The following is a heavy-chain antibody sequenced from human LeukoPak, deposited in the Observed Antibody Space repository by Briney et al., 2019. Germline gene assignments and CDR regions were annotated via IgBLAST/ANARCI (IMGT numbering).Heavy chain of an antibody. CDR2: IYYSGST. CDR3: ARDKGGWYFDL. J-gene: IGHJ2*01. CDR1: GVSISSYY. Sequence: SETLSFTCSGSGVSISSYYWRWNPQPPGKGLKWIGYIYYSGSTNYNPSLKSRVTISVDTSKNQFSLKLSSVTAADTAVYYCARDKGGWYFDLWGRGTLVTVSS. V-gene: IGHV4-59*01.